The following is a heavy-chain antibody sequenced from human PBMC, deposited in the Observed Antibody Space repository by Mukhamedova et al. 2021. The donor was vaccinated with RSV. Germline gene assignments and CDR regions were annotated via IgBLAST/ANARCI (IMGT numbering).Heavy chain of an antibody. CDR3: ASGGLWFGNYGMDV. CDR2: INSDGSST. J-gene: IGHJ6*02. D-gene: IGHD3-10*01. V-gene: IGHV3-74*01. Sequence: WVRQAPGKGLVWVSHINSDGSSTSYADSVKGRFTISRDNAKNTLYLQMNSLRDEDTAVYYCASGGLWFGNYGMDVWGQGTTVTV.